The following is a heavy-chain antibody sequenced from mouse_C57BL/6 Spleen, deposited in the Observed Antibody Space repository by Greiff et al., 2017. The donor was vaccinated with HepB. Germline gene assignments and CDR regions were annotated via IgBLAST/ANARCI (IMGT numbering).Heavy chain of an antibody. CDR2: IYPGSGNT. Sequence: VQLQQSGPELVKPGASVKISCKASGYSFTSYYIHWVKQRPGQGLEWIGWIYPGSGNTKYNEKFKGKATLTADTSSSTAYMQLSSLTSEDSAVYYCARRDYGSSPFDYWGQGTTLTVSS. V-gene: IGHV1-66*01. J-gene: IGHJ2*01. D-gene: IGHD1-1*01. CDR3: ARRDYGSSPFDY. CDR1: GYSFTSYY.